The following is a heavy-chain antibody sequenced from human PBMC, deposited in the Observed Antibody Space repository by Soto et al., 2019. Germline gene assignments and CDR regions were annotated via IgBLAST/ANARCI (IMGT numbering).Heavy chain of an antibody. Sequence: GESLKISCKGCASNFAGYWIAWVRQMPGKGLELMGIIYPSDSDTRYRPSFQGQVTISADKSISSAYLQWSSLRASDTAMYYCARGGVSTRTFDYWGQGTPVTVSS. J-gene: IGHJ4*02. V-gene: IGHV5-51*01. CDR1: ASNFAGYW. CDR3: ARGGVSTRTFDY. D-gene: IGHD3-3*01. CDR2: IYPSDSDT.